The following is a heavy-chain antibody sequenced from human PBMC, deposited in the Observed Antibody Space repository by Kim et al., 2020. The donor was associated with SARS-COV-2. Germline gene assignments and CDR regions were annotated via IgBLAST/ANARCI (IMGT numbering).Heavy chain of an antibody. Sequence: GGSLRLSCAASEFTFDTHWMSWVRQAPGKGLEWVGIIKQVASETYYVDSVKGRFTISRDNAKNLLFLQMNSLRADDTAIYYCARGVAVAPHYYYHYGMDVWGPGAMVTVSS. CDR2: IKQVASET. D-gene: IGHD6-19*01. V-gene: IGHV3-7*03. CDR3: ARGVAVAPHYYYHYGMDV. J-gene: IGHJ6*02. CDR1: EFTFDTHW.